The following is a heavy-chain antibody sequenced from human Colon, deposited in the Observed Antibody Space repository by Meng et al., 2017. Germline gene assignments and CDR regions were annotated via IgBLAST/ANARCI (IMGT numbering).Heavy chain of an antibody. CDR1: GGSITTNNW. CDR3: ARGGGCVNGVCGSLDY. Sequence: QGQLQESGPGLVKPSGTLSLPCAVSGGSITTNNWWSWVRQPPGKGLEWIGEIHPSGGTNYNPSLKSRVTMSIDNSKRQFSLNLSSVTAADTAVYYCARGGGCVNGVCGSLDYWGQGTLVTVSS. CDR2: IHPSGGT. V-gene: IGHV4-4*02. D-gene: IGHD2-8*01. J-gene: IGHJ4*02.